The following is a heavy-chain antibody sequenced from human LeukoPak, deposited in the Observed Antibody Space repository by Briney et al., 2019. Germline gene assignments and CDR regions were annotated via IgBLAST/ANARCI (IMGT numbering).Heavy chain of an antibody. J-gene: IGHJ4*02. D-gene: IGHD5-18*01. Sequence: PGGSLRLSCAASGFTFSDYYMSWIRQAPGKGLELVSYISSSGNIIYSADSVKGRFTISRDNAKNSLYLQINSLRAEDTAVYYCARATAADTAMIYFDYWGQGTLVTVSS. CDR3: ARATAADTAMIYFDY. CDR2: ISSSGNII. V-gene: IGHV3-11*01. CDR1: GFTFSDYY.